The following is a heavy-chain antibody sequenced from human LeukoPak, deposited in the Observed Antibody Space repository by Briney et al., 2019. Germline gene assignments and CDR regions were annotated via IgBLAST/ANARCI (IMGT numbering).Heavy chain of an antibody. Sequence: GGSLRLSCAASGFIFSSYAMRWVRQARGKGLEWVSAISGSGGNTYYADSVKGRFTISRDNSKNTPYMQMNSLRAEDTAVYYCATDIAELVVPAAIRDWFDPWGQGTLVTVSS. J-gene: IGHJ5*02. D-gene: IGHD2-2*01. V-gene: IGHV3-23*01. CDR2: ISGSGGNT. CDR3: ATDIAELVVPAAIRDWFDP. CDR1: GFIFSSYA.